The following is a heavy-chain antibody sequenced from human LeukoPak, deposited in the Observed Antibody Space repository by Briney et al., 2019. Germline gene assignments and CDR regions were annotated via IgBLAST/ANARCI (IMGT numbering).Heavy chain of an antibody. J-gene: IGHJ4*02. CDR1: GYSISSGYY. CDR2: IYHSGST. V-gene: IGHV4-38-2*02. Sequence: PSETLSLTCTVSGYSISSGYYWGWIRQPPGKGLEWIGSIYHSGSTYYNPSLKSRVTISVDTSNNQFSLKLSSVTAADTAVYYCASLTGISDYWGQGTLVTVSS. CDR3: ASLTGISDY. D-gene: IGHD1-20*01.